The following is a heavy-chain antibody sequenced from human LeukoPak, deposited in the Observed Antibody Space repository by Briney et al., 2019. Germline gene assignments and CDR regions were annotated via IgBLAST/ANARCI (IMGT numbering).Heavy chain of an antibody. D-gene: IGHD3-3*01. CDR3: ARGIGVGPAVPPTSGGFDI. V-gene: IGHV3-64*04. Sequence: GGSLRLSCSASGFTFSSYIMHWARQAPGKGLEYISAITSNGGTTYYADSVKGRFTISRDKSKNTLYLQMNSLRAGDTAVYYCARGIGVGPAVPPTSGGFDIWGQGTIVTVSS. CDR1: GFTFSSYI. CDR2: ITSNGGTT. J-gene: IGHJ3*02.